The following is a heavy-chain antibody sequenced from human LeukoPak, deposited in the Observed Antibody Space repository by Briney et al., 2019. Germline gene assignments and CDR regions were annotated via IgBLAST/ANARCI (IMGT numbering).Heavy chain of an antibody. CDR2: INPNTGGT. CDR3: ARLQRSSTSLQ. D-gene: IGHD6-13*01. CDR1: GYTFTGYY. J-gene: IGHJ4*02. V-gene: IGHV1-2*06. Sequence: GASVKVSCKASGYTFTGYYMHWVRQAPGQGLEWMGRINPNTGGTNYAQRFQGRVIMTRDTSISTAYMELSRLRSDDTAVYYCARLQRSSTSLQWGQGTLVTVSS.